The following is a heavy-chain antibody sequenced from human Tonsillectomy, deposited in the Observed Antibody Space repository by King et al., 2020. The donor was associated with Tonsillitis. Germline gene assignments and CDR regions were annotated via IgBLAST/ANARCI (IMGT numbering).Heavy chain of an antibody. Sequence: VQLVQSGGGLVKPGGSLRLSCAASGFTLSNAWMTWVRQAPGKGLEWVGRIKSKSDGGTTDFAAPVKGRFTISRDDSKNTLYLQMDSLTTEDTVRYFCTTDPVGYWGAKSWGQGTLVTVSS. CDR3: TTDPVGYWGAKS. CDR1: GFTLSNAW. D-gene: IGHD7-27*01. J-gene: IGHJ5*02. CDR2: IKSKSDGGTT. V-gene: IGHV3-15*07.